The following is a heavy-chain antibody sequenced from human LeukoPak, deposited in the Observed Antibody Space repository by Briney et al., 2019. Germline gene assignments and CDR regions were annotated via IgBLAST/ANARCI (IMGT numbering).Heavy chain of an antibody. J-gene: IGHJ6*03. V-gene: IGHV1-8*01. CDR2: INPHSGNT. D-gene: IGHD5-18*01. CDR1: GYTFTSYD. CDR3: SRGGYSYEYYYYYSFMDV. Sequence: ASVKVSCKASGYTFTSYDINWVRQATGQGLEWMGWINPHSGNTDYAQKFQGRVTMTRNTSISTAYMELSSLRSEDTAVYYCSRGGYSYEYYYYYSFMDVWGKGTTVTVSS.